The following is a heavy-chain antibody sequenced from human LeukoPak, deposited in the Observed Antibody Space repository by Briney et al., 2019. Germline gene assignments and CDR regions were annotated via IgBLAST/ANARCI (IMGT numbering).Heavy chain of an antibody. CDR1: GFTFSSYA. D-gene: IGHD3-22*01. Sequence: GGSLRLSCAASGFTFSSYAMHWVRQAPGKGLEWVAVISYDGSNKYYADSVKGRFTISRDNSKNTLYLQMNSLRAEDTAVYYCARARLDSSGYYRVYYYYYMDVWGKGTTVTVSS. CDR3: ARARLDSSGYYRVYYYYYMDV. V-gene: IGHV3-30*04. J-gene: IGHJ6*03. CDR2: ISYDGSNK.